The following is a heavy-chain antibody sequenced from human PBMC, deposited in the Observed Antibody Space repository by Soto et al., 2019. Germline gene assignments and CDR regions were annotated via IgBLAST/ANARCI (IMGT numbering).Heavy chain of an antibody. Sequence: WGSLRLSCVASGVSVYFCGMHWVRQAPGQGLEWVAFISYEGSSTVYAYSVKGRFTISRDNSKNSVYLQMNSLRAEDTALYYRAKEVAAAGAQSYHPGMDAWGQGT. CDR3: AKEVAAAGAQSYHPGMDA. CDR2: ISYEGSST. V-gene: IGHV3-30*18. CDR1: GVSVYFCG. D-gene: IGHD6-13*01. J-gene: IGHJ6*02.